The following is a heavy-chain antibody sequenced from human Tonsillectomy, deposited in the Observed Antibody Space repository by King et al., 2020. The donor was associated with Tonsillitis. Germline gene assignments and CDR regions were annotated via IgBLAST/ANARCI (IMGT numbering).Heavy chain of an antibody. CDR3: ARGSGTDYGAVWADYFDC. V-gene: IGHV3-33*08. CDR1: GFSFGIYV. J-gene: IGHJ4*02. D-gene: IGHD4-17*01. CDR2: ILFDGSNR. Sequence: VQLVESGGGVVQPGRSLRLSCAASGFSFGIYVMHWVRQAPGKGLEWVAVILFDGSNRYYARFTISRNNSKNTLYLTMNSLRAEDTAVYYCARGSGTDYGAVWADYFDCWGEGTLVTASS.